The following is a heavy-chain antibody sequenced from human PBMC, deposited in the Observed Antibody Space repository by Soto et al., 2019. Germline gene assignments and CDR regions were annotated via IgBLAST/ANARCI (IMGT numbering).Heavy chain of an antibody. D-gene: IGHD2-21*02. Sequence: EVQLVESEGGLVQPGGSLRLSCAASGFTVSYYWMHWGRQAPGQGLVWVSRIHSDGSSTTYADSVKGRFTISRDNAKNTLYLQMNSLRAEDTAVYYCARGDRGAFDLWGQGTMVTVSS. CDR2: IHSDGSST. CDR3: ARGDRGAFDL. CDR1: GFTVSYYW. V-gene: IGHV3-74*01. J-gene: IGHJ3*01.